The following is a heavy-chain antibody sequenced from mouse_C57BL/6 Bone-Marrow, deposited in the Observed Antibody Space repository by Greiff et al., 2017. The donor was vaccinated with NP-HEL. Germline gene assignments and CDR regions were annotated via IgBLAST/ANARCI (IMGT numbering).Heavy chain of an antibody. J-gene: IGHJ2*01. CDR1: GYTFTSYW. Sequence: QVHVKQPGAELVKPGASVKMSCKASGYTFTSYWITWVKQRPGQGLEWIGDIYPGSGSTNYNEKFKSKATLTVDTSSSTAYMQLSSLTSEDSAVYYCAREGSYDAGGYWGQGTTLTVSS. D-gene: IGHD2-12*01. CDR2: IYPGSGST. V-gene: IGHV1-55*01. CDR3: AREGSYDAGGY.